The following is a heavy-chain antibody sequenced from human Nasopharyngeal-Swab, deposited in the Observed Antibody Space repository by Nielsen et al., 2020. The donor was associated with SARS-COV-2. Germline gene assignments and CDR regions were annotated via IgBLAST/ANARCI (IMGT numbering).Heavy chain of an antibody. CDR1: GFTFRSYW. CDR3: ARNLLEFIALDY. Sequence: GGSLRLSCAASGFTFRSYWVSWFRQAPGKGLEWVSNIKEDGSEKNYGDSVKGRFTISRDNAKNSVYLQMNSLRAEDTARYYCARNLLEFIALDYWGQGTLVTVSS. D-gene: IGHD1-1*01. V-gene: IGHV3-7*02. CDR2: IKEDGSEK. J-gene: IGHJ4*02.